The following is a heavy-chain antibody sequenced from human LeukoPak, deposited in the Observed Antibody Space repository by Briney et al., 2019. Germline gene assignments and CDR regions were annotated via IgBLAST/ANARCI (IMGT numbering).Heavy chain of an antibody. CDR1: GFTFSSYE. CDR2: ISSSGSII. D-gene: IGHD2-15*01. J-gene: IGHJ5*01. CDR3: ARDGGRRGWFES. Sequence: GGSLRLSCAASGFTFSSYEMNWVRQAPGKGLAWVSYISSSGSIIYYADSLKGRFTISRDNAKNSLYLQMNSLRAEDTAVYYCARDGGRRGWFESWGQGTLVTVSS. V-gene: IGHV3-48*03.